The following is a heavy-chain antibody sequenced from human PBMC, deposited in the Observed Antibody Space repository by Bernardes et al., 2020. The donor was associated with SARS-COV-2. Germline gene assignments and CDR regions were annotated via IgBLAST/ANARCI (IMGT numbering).Heavy chain of an antibody. D-gene: IGHD6-13*01. CDR1: GGSISSGSYY. CDR3: ARDPDLSTRYGKVAYYYGLDV. Sequence: SETLSLTRTVSGGSISSGSYYWSWIRQPAGKGLEWIGRIYTSGSANYNPSLKSRVIMSVDTSKNHFSLKLSSVTAADTAVYYCARDPDLSTRYGKVAYYYGLDVWGQGTTVTVSS. V-gene: IGHV4-61*02. J-gene: IGHJ6*02. CDR2: IYTSGSA.